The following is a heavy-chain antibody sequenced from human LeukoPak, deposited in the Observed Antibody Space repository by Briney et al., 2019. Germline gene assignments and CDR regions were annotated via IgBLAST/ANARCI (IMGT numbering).Heavy chain of an antibody. Sequence: PSETLSLTCAVYGGSFSGYYWSWIRQPPGKGLEWIGEINHSGSTNYNPSLKSRVTMSVDTSKNQFSLKLSSVTAADTAVYYCARLSYRYYYFDYWGQGTLVTVSS. J-gene: IGHJ4*02. CDR1: GGSFSGYY. V-gene: IGHV4-34*01. CDR2: INHSGST. CDR3: ARLSYRYYYFDY. D-gene: IGHD1-26*01.